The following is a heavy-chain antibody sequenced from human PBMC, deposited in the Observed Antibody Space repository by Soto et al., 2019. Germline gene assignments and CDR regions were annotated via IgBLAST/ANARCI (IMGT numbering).Heavy chain of an antibody. Sequence: QVQLVQSGAEVKKPGASVKVSCKASGYTFTSYYMHWVRQAPGQGLEWMGIINPSGGSTSYAQKFQGRVTMTRDTSTSTVYMEQRSLRSEDTAVYYCARDGVMVRGVTRPRTNGAWYFDLWGRGTLVTVSS. CDR1: GYTFTSYY. CDR3: ARDGVMVRGVTRPRTNGAWYFDL. J-gene: IGHJ2*01. V-gene: IGHV1-46*01. CDR2: INPSGGST. D-gene: IGHD3-10*01.